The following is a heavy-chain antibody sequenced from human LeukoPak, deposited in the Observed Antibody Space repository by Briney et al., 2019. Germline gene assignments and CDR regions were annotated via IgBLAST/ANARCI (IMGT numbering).Heavy chain of an antibody. Sequence: GGSLRLSCAASGFTFSTSGMNWVRQAPGKGLEWVSSITGSSSSIYYRDSVKGRFTISRDNAKNSLYLQMNSLRAEDTAVYYCAREKVIGHSPYDGFDIWGQGTLVTVSS. CDR3: AREKVIGHSPYDGFDI. CDR2: ITGSSSSI. J-gene: IGHJ3*02. CDR1: GFTFSTSG. V-gene: IGHV3-21*01. D-gene: IGHD3/OR15-3a*01.